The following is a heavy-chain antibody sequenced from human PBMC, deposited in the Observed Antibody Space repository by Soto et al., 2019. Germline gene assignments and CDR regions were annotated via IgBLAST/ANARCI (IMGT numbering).Heavy chain of an antibody. J-gene: IGHJ4*02. CDR1: GFNFSSYG. CDR2: IWYDGSNK. V-gene: IGHV3-33*01. D-gene: IGHD3-10*01. Sequence: QVQLVESGGGVVQPGRSLRLSCAASGFNFSSYGMHWVRQAPGKGLEWVAVIWYDGSNKYYGESVKGRFSISKDNSQNTLYLQMNSLRAEDTAVYYCARDHSVCFGELPHFDYWGQGTLVTVSS. CDR3: ARDHSVCFGELPHFDY.